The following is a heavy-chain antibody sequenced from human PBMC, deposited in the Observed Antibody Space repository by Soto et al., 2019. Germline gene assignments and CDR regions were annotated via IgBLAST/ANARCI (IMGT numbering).Heavy chain of an antibody. Sequence: PGGSLRLSCAASGFTFSSYGMHWVRQAPGKGLEWVAVIWYDGSNKYYADSVKGRFTISRDNSKNTLYLQMNSLRAEDTAVYYCARGFRSGYCPMDFXGQGTTVTVSS. J-gene: IGHJ6*02. CDR2: IWYDGSNK. V-gene: IGHV3-33*01. D-gene: IGHD3-3*01. CDR3: ARGFRSGYCPMDF. CDR1: GFTFSSYG.